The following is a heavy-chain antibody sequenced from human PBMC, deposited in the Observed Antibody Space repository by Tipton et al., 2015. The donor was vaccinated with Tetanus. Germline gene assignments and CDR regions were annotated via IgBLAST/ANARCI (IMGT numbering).Heavy chain of an antibody. Sequence: TLSLTCSVSGASISSGGYYWSWVRQHPGKGLEGIGDNYDSGGIYYNPSLRSRVSISIDKSKNQFSLKLSSVTAADTAVYYCARERYIHYGMDVWGQGTTVTVSS. J-gene: IGHJ6*02. CDR1: GASISSGGYY. CDR2: NYDSGGI. V-gene: IGHV4-31*03. D-gene: IGHD1-1*01. CDR3: ARERYIHYGMDV.